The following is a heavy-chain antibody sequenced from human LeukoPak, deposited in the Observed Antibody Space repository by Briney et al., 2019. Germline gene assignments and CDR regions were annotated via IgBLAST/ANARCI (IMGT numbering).Heavy chain of an antibody. CDR2: INPNSGGT. CDR3: ARAVGYCSSTSCYNWFDP. J-gene: IGHJ5*02. Sequence: ASVKVSCKASGYTFTGYYMHWVRQAPGQGLEWMGWINPNSGGTNYAQKFQGRVTMTRDTSISTAYMELSRPRSDDTAVYYCARAVGYCSSTSCYNWFDPWGQGTLVTVSS. D-gene: IGHD2-2*03. CDR1: GYTFTGYY. V-gene: IGHV1-2*02.